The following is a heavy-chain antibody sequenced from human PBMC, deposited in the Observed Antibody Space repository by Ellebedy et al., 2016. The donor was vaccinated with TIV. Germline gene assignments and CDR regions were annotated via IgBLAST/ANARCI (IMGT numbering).Heavy chain of an antibody. V-gene: IGHV3-21*01. D-gene: IGHD4-17*01. CDR2: ISSSSSYI. Sequence: GESLKISCAASGFTFSSYSMNWVRQAPGKGLEWVSSISSSSSYIYYADSVKGRFTISRDNAKNSLYLQMNSLRAEDTAVYYCARDLSYGDYVIKDWYFDLWGRGTLVTVSS. CDR3: ARDLSYGDYVIKDWYFDL. J-gene: IGHJ2*01. CDR1: GFTFSSYS.